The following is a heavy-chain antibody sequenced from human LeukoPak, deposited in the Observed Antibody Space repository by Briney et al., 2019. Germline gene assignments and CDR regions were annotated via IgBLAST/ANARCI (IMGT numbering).Heavy chain of an antibody. CDR2: VSAYADNT. D-gene: IGHD2-15*01. Sequence: ASVKVSCKNSGYRFINYGITWVGQAPGEGGERMVWVSAYADNTNYVQKFQGRVSMTTDTSTNTAYMELRSLRPDDTAVYYCARDCIGCHGFDFWGQGTLVTVSS. J-gene: IGHJ4*02. V-gene: IGHV1-18*01. CDR1: GYRFINYG. CDR3: ARDCIGCHGFDF.